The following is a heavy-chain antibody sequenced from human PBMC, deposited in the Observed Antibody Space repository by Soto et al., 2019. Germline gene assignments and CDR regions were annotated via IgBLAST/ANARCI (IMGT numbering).Heavy chain of an antibody. CDR3: ARGVGSRSYYIHYDSFDP. CDR1: GYTFTNYG. D-gene: IGHD3-10*01. CDR2: INVDNGNT. J-gene: IGHJ5*02. Sequence: QVQLVQSGGEVKKPGASVKVSCKASGYTFTNYGISWVRQAPGQGREWMGWINVDNGNTKYAQKVQGRVTMTTDTSTSTAYMVHRRLRSHDTTVYYSARGVGSRSYYIHYDSFDPWGQGTLVTVYS. V-gene: IGHV1-18*01.